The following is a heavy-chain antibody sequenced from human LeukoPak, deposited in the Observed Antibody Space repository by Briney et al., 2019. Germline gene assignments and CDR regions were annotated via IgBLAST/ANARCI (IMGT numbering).Heavy chain of an antibody. J-gene: IGHJ4*02. Sequence: GGSLRLSCAASGFTFSSYWMHWVRQPPGKGLVWVSRINSDGTSTRYADFVKGRFTISRDNTKSTVHLQMTSLRAEDTAVYYCVREVEVGATTSDYWGQGTLVNVSS. CDR3: VREVEVGATTSDY. CDR2: INSDGTST. CDR1: GFTFSSYW. V-gene: IGHV3-74*01. D-gene: IGHD1-26*01.